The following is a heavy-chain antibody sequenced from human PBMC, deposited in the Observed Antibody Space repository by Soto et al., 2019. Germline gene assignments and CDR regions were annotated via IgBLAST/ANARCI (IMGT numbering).Heavy chain of an antibody. V-gene: IGHV1-18*01. CDR3: AKNGQPPYYYYGLDV. CDR2: ISGYNGDT. Sequence: QGQLVQSEAEVKKPGASVKVSCKASGYTFTRYGISWVRQAPGQGLVWMGWISGYNGDTTYAQKFQGRVTMTIDTSKSTAYMALRSLTSDDTAVYYCAKNGQPPYYYYGLDVWGQGPKVTVSS. D-gene: IGHD2-8*01. J-gene: IGHJ6*02. CDR1: GYTFTRYG.